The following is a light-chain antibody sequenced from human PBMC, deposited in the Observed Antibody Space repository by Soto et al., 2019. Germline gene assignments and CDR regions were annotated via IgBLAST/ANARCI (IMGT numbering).Light chain of an antibody. CDR3: QQTYSVPFT. V-gene: IGKV1-39*01. CDR2: TAS. J-gene: IGKJ3*01. Sequence: DIQMTQSPSSLSASVGDRVTITCRASQIINTYLSWYRHKPGKDPELLIHTASSLQSGVPSRLSGSGSGTDFTLTISSLQPEDFATYYCQQTYSVPFTFGPGTKVDIE. CDR1: QIINTY.